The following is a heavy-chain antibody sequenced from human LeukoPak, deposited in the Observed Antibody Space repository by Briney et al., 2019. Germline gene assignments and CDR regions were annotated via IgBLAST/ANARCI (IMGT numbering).Heavy chain of an antibody. CDR2: MNPNSGNT. V-gene: IGHV1-8*02. D-gene: IGHD3-10*01. CDR3: ARGAYGSGYLREFDY. J-gene: IGHJ4*02. Sequence: WASVKVPCKASGYTFTGYYMHWVRQAPGQGLEWMGWMNPNSGNTGYAQKFQGRVTMTRNTSISTAYMELSSLRSEDTAVYYCARGAYGSGYLREFDYWGQGTLVTVSS. CDR1: GYTFTGYY.